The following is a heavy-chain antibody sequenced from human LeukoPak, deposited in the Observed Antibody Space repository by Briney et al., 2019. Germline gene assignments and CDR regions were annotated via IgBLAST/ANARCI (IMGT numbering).Heavy chain of an antibody. D-gene: IGHD1-26*01. J-gene: IGHJ6*03. CDR1: GGSISSSSYH. CDR2: IYYSGST. V-gene: IGHV4-39*07. Sequence: SETLSLTCTVSGGSISSSSYHWGWIRQPPGKGLEWIGSIYYSGSTYYNPSLKSRVTISVDTSKNQFSLKLSSVTAADTAVYYCARDLVGATHYMDVWGKGTTVTVSS. CDR3: ARDLVGATHYMDV.